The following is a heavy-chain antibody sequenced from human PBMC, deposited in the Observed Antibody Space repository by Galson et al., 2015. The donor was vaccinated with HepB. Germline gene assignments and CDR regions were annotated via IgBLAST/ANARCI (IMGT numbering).Heavy chain of an antibody. J-gene: IGHJ4*02. CDR3: ARQVYYDSSGYYYPLLG. CDR2: IDPSDSYT. D-gene: IGHD3-22*01. CDR1: GYSFTSYW. Sequence: QSGAEVKKPGESLRISCKGSGYSFTSYWISWVRQMPGKGLEWMGRIDPSDSYTNYSPSFQGHVTISADKSISTAYLQWSSLKASDTAMYYCARQVYYDSSGYYYPLLGWGQGTLVTVSS. V-gene: IGHV5-10-1*01.